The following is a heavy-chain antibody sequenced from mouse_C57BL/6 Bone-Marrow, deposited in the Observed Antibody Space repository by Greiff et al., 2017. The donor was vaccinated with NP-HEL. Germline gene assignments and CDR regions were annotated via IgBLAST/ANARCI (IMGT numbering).Heavy chain of an antibody. CDR2: ISSGSSTI. J-gene: IGHJ4*01. V-gene: IGHV5-17*01. CDR1: GFTFSDYG. CDR3: ARPGDGSTYYYAMDY. Sequence: EVKVEESGGGLVKPGGSLKLSCAASGFTFSDYGMHWVRQAPEKGLEWVAYISSGSSTIYYADTVKGRFTISRDNAKNTLFLQMTSLRSEDTAMYYCARPGDGSTYYYAMDYWGQGTSVTVSS. D-gene: IGHD1-1*01.